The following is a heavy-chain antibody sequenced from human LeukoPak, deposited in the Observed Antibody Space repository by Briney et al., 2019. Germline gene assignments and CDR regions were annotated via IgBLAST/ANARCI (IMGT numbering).Heavy chain of an antibody. CDR1: GFTFSNYG. V-gene: IGHV3-30*18. CDR3: VKDPGGGLDY. CDR2: ISYDGSNT. D-gene: IGHD3-16*01. Sequence: PGRSLRLSCAASGFTFSNYGMHWVRQAPGKGLEWVAIISYDGSNTYYADSVKGRFTISRDNSKNTLYLQMNSLRAEDTAVYYCVKDPGGGLDYWGQGTLVTVSS. J-gene: IGHJ4*02.